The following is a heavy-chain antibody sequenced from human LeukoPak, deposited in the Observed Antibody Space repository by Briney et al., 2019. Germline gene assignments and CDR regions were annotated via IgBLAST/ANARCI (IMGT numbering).Heavy chain of an antibody. Sequence: PGGSLRLSCAASGFTFSSYWMSWVRQAPGKGLEWVANIKQDGSEKYYVDSVKGRFTISRDNAKNSLYLQMNSLRAEDTAVYYCARVQYGSGSCMDVWGKGTTVTVSS. CDR1: GFTFSSYW. CDR3: ARVQYGSGSCMDV. J-gene: IGHJ6*03. D-gene: IGHD3-10*01. CDR2: IKQDGSEK. V-gene: IGHV3-7*01.